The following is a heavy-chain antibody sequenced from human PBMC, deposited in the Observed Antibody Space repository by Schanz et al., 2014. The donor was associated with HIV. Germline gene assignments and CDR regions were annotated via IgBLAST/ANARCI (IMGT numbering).Heavy chain of an antibody. Sequence: QVQLQQWGAGLLKPSETLSLTCAVYGGSFSGYYWSWIRQPPGKGLEWIGEINHSGGTNYKSSLKSRVSISVDTSKNQFSLKLSSVTAADTAVYYCARVGGRSPTPKYFDLWGRGTLVTVSS. CDR2: INHSGGT. J-gene: IGHJ2*01. CDR3: ARVGGRSPTPKYFDL. V-gene: IGHV4-34*01. CDR1: GGSFSGYY. D-gene: IGHD3-16*01.